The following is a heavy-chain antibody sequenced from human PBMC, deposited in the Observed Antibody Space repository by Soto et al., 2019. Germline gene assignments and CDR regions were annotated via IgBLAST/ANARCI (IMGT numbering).Heavy chain of an antibody. V-gene: IGHV1-8*01. D-gene: IGHD2-15*01. CDR3: GRVSHCSGVSCYSDWFDY. J-gene: IGHJ4*02. CDR1: GYTFTNHD. CDR2: MNPSSGST. Sequence: ASVKVSCKASGYTFTNHDINWVRQATGQGLEWMGWMNPSSGSTGYAQKFQGRITLTRNPSISTAYMELSSLRSDDTAVYYCGRVSHCSGVSCYSDWFDYWGQGTLVTVSS.